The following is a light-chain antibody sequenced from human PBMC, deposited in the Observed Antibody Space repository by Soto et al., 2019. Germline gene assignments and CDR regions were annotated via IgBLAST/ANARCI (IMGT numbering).Light chain of an antibody. CDR1: QSVSNNY. CDR2: GAS. Sequence: EIVLTQSPGSLSLSPGERVTVSYRASQSVSNNYLAWYQQKPDQAPGLLIYGASNRAAGIPGRFSGSGSGTDFTLTISRLEPEDLAVYYCQQWGSSDTFGQGTKVDIK. V-gene: IGKV3-20*01. J-gene: IGKJ1*01. CDR3: QQWGSSDT.